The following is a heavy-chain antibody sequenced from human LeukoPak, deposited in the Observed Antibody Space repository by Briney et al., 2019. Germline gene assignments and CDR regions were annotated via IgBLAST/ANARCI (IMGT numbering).Heavy chain of an antibody. Sequence: GGSLRLSCAASGFTFSSYGMHWVRQAPGKGLEWVAVIWYDGSNKYYADSVKGRFTISRDNSKNTLYLQMNSLRAEDTAVYYCAKRTSKRFDAFDIWGQGTMVTVSS. CDR1: GFTFSSYG. CDR3: AKRTSKRFDAFDI. D-gene: IGHD1-1*01. J-gene: IGHJ3*02. V-gene: IGHV3-30*02. CDR2: IWYDGSNK.